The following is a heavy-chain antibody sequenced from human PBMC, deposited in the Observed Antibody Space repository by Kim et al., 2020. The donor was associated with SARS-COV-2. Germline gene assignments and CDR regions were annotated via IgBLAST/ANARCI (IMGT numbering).Heavy chain of an antibody. Sequence: VKGRFTISRDNSKNTLYLQMNSLRAEDTAVYYCAKDKYYDILTGLSLRDYWGQGTLVTVSS. CDR3: AKDKYYDILTGLSLRDY. D-gene: IGHD3-9*01. J-gene: IGHJ4*02. V-gene: IGHV3-23*01.